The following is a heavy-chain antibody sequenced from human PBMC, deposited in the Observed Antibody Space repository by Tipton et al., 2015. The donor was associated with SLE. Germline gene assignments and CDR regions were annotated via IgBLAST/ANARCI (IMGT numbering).Heavy chain of an antibody. J-gene: IGHJ3*02. D-gene: IGHD3-22*01. CDR1: GFTFSSYW. V-gene: IGHV3-7*01. CDR3: ARDYYDSSGYAFDI. CDR2: IKQDGSEK. Sequence: SLRLSCAASGFTFSSYWMSWVRQAPGKGLEWVANIKQDGSEKYYVDSVKDRFTISRDNAKNSLYLQMNSLRAEDTAVYYCARDYYDSSGYAFDIWGQGTMVTVSS.